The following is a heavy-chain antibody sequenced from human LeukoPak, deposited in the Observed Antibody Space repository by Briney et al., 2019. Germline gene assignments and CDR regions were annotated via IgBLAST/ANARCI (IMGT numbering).Heavy chain of an antibody. CDR3: ARVGVVVVAATHTYYYYYMDV. V-gene: IGHV4-59*12. CDR1: GGSISSYY. J-gene: IGHJ6*03. CDR2: IYYSGST. Sequence: SETLSLTCTVSGGSISSYYWSWIRQPPGKGLEWIGYIYYSGSTNYNPSLKSRVTMSVDTSKNQFSLKLSSVTAADTAVYYCARVGVVVVAATHTYYYYYMDVWGKGTTVTVSS. D-gene: IGHD2-15*01.